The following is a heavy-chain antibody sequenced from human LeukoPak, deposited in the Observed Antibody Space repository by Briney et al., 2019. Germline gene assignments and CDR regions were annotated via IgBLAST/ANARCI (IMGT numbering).Heavy chain of an antibody. D-gene: IGHD1-26*01. J-gene: IGHJ3*02. V-gene: IGHV3-64*01. CDR1: GFTFSSYA. CDR3: ARDDYSGSYYREDAFDI. Sequence: RPGGSLRLSCAASGFTFSSYAMHWVRQAPGKGLEYVSAISSNGGSTYYANSVKGRFTISRDNAKNSLYLQMNSLRAEDTAVYYCARDDYSGSYYREDAFDIWGQGTMVTVSS. CDR2: ISSNGGST.